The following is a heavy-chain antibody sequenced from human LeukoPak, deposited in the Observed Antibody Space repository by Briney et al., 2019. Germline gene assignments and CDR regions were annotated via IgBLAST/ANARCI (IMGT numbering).Heavy chain of an antibody. Sequence: GGSLRLSCAASGFTFSNYDMNWVRQAPGKGLEWVSSISSSSSYIYYADSVKGRFAISRDNAKNSLYLQMYSLRAEDTAVYYCAGTYGSGSYPNYWGQGTLFTVSS. J-gene: IGHJ4*02. CDR1: GFTFSNYD. V-gene: IGHV3-21*01. D-gene: IGHD3-10*01. CDR2: ISSSSSYI. CDR3: AGTYGSGSYPNY.